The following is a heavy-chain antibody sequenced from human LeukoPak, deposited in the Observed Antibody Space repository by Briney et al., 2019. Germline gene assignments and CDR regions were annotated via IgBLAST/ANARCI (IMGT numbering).Heavy chain of an antibody. D-gene: IGHD3-10*01. CDR3: ARPGRITMVRGWFNYFDY. V-gene: IGHV1-69*13. CDR1: GYTFSTYG. Sequence: GASVKVSCKASGYTFSTYGISWVRQAPGQGLEWMGGIIPIFGTANYAQKFQGRVTITADESTSTAYMELSSLRSEDTAVYYCARPGRITMVRGWFNYFDYWGQGTLVTVSS. J-gene: IGHJ4*02. CDR2: IIPIFGTA.